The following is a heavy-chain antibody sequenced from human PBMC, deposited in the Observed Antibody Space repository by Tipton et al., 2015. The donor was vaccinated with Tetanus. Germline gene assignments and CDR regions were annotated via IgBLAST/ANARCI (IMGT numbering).Heavy chain of an antibody. CDR1: GGSISNYY. J-gene: IGHJ3*02. V-gene: IGHV4-59*01. Sequence: LSLTCTVSGGSISNYYWSWIRQPPGKGLEWIGYIYYSGTTNYNPSLKSRVAISVDTSKNQFSLQLTSVTAADAAVYYCARCGAVAGAFDIWGQGTIVTVSS. CDR2: IYYSGTT. CDR3: ARCGAVAGAFDI. D-gene: IGHD6-19*01.